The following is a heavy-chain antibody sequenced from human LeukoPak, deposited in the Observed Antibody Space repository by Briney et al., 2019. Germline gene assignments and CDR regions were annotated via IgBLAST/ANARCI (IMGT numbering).Heavy chain of an antibody. D-gene: IGHD3-9*01. CDR1: GFTFSSYS. Sequence: GGSLRLSCAASGFTFSSYSMNWVRQAPGKGLEWVAVIWYDGSNKYYADSVKGRFTISRDNSKNTLYLQMNSLRAEDTAVYYCAKDHIQCYDILTGQKRYFDYWGQGTLVTVSS. CDR3: AKDHIQCYDILTGQKRYFDY. J-gene: IGHJ4*02. V-gene: IGHV3-33*06. CDR2: IWYDGSNK.